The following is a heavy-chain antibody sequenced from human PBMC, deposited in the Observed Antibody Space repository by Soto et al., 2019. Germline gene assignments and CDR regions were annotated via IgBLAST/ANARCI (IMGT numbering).Heavy chain of an antibody. D-gene: IGHD1-1*01. CDR1: GFIFANYG. Sequence: GGSLRLSCAASGFIFANYGMHWVRQAPGKGLESVALITYEGTNKYYADAVKGRFTISRDNAKNMVSLQMDSLRAEDTAVYYCAKARGANNWANYYGLDVWGQGTTVTVS. J-gene: IGHJ6*02. CDR3: AKARGANNWANYYGLDV. V-gene: IGHV3-30*18. CDR2: ITYEGTNK.